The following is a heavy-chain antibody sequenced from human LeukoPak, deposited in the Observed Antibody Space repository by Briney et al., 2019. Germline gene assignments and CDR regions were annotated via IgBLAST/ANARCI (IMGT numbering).Heavy chain of an antibody. J-gene: IGHJ3*02. Sequence: PGGSLRLPYAASGLTFSSNSVSWVRQAPGKGLEWVSNIYTGGDTYYADSVKGRLTISCNNHKNTPYLQKNSLTAQDTAVYYCAKDKDGFDIWGQGTMVTVSS. CDR1: GLTFSSNS. V-gene: IGHV3-66*02. CDR3: AKDKDGFDI. CDR2: IYTGGDT.